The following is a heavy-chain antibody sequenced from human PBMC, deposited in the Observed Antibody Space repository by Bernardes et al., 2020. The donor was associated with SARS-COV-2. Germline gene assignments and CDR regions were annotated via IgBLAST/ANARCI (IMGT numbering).Heavy chain of an antibody. CDR3: ARSRRGTFFDY. V-gene: IGHV4-39*01. J-gene: IGHJ4*02. CDR1: GGSISSSSYY. CDR2: IYYSGST. D-gene: IGHD1-1*01. Sequence: SEPLSLTCTVSGGSISSSSYYWGWILQPPGKGLEWIGSIYYSGSTYYNPSLKSRVTISVDTSKNQFSLKLSSVTAADTAVYYCARSRRGTFFDYWGQGTLVTVSS.